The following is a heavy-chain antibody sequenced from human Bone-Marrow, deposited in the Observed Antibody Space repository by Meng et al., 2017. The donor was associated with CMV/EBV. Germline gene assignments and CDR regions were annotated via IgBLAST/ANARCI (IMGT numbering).Heavy chain of an antibody. V-gene: IGHV1-46*01. J-gene: IGHJ1*01. CDR3: AINSGSYYKYFQH. D-gene: IGHD1-26*01. CDR1: GYTFSDFY. Sequence: ASVKVSCKASGYTFSDFYMYWVRQAPGQGLEWMGKINPNGGTTRYAQKFQGRVTITRDTSTSTVYMELSSLRSEDTAVYYCAINSGSYYKYFQHWGQGTLVTVSS. CDR2: INPNGGTT.